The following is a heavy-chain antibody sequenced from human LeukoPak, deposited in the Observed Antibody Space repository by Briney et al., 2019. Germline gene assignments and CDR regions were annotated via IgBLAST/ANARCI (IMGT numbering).Heavy chain of an antibody. Sequence: PWETLSLTCTVSSYSISSGYYWGWIRQPAGKGVEWIGSIYRSGTTYYDPSLKSRVTISVDTSNNQFSLKTSSVTAVDTAVYYCARSLTTYYYDTSGPGDAFDIWGQGTMVTVSS. V-gene: IGHV4-38-2*02. CDR2: IYRSGTT. CDR1: SYSISSGYY. J-gene: IGHJ3*02. D-gene: IGHD3-22*01. CDR3: ARSLTTYYYDTSGPGDAFDI.